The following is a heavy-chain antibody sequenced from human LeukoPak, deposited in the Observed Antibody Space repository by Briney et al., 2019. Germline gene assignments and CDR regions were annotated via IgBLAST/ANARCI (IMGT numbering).Heavy chain of an antibody. D-gene: IGHD6-13*01. CDR3: AREVKPGMTAAHFDY. CDR1: GFTFSSYG. Sequence: PGGSLRLSCAASGFTFSSYGMHWVRQAPGKGLEWVAVIWYDGSNKYYADSVKGRFTISRDNSKNTLYLQMNSLRAEDTAVYYCAREVKPGMTAAHFDYWGQGTLVTVSS. CDR2: IWYDGSNK. V-gene: IGHV3-33*01. J-gene: IGHJ4*02.